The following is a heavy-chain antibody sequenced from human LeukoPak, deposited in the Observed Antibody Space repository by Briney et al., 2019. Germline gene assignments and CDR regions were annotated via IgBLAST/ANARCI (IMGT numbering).Heavy chain of an antibody. CDR2: LNHSGST. CDR1: GGSFSSYY. CDR3: RYNLNYGATFDY. J-gene: IGHJ4*02. Sequence: SETLSLTCAVSGGSFSSYYWSWIRQPPGKGLEWIAELNHSGSTNYNPSLRSRVTISLDTSKNQFSLKLSSVTAADTAVYFCRYNLNYGATFDYWGQGAQVTVSS. D-gene: IGHD1-7*01. V-gene: IGHV4-34*01.